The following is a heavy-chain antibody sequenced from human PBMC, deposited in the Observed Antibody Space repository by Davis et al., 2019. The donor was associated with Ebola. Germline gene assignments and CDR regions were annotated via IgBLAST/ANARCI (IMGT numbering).Heavy chain of an antibody. Sequence: GGSLRLSCAASGFTFTSYAMTWVRQAPGKGLEWVSSISDGGGSTYYADSVKGRFTISRDNSKNTLYLQLSSLRAEDTAMYYCAKEGGNDFFDYWGQGTLVTVSS. CDR2: ISDGGGST. V-gene: IGHV3-23*01. CDR1: GFTFTSYA. J-gene: IGHJ4*02. CDR3: AKEGGNDFFDY.